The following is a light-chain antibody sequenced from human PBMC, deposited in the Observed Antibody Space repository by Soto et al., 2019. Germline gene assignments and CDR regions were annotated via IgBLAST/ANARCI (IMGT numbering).Light chain of an antibody. CDR3: QQYGSSQYT. J-gene: IGKJ2*01. Sequence: EFVLTQSPGTLSLSPGERATLSCRASQSVSSSYLAWYQQKPGQAPRLLIYGASSRATGIPDRFSGSGSGTDFTLTISRLEPEDVAVYYCQQYGSSQYTFGQGTKLEIK. CDR2: GAS. CDR1: QSVSSSY. V-gene: IGKV3-20*01.